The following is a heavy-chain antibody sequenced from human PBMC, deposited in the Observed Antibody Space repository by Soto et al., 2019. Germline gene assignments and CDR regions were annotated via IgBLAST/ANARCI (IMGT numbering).Heavy chain of an antibody. V-gene: IGHV1-2*02. CDR2: INSNTGGT. Sequence: ASVKVSCKASGYTFKDYFLHWARQAPGQGLEWMGWINSNTGGTNYAQKFQGRVTMTRDTPISTAYMELSRLTSDDTAVYHCARESVVTGTHHFDYWGQGTLVTVSS. D-gene: IGHD1-7*01. CDR3: ARESVVTGTHHFDY. J-gene: IGHJ4*02. CDR1: GYTFKDYF.